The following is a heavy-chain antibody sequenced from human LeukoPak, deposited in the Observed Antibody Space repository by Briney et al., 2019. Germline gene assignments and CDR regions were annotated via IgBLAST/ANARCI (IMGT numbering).Heavy chain of an antibody. Sequence: PSETLSLTCAVSGDSISSYYWSWIRQPAGKGLEWIGRFYTSGSTNYNPSLKSRVIMSVDTSQNQFSLKLSSVTAADTAVYYCAREALIEGFYYYMDVWGKGTTVTVSS. J-gene: IGHJ6*03. CDR1: GDSISSYY. CDR3: AREALIEGFYYYMDV. V-gene: IGHV4-4*07. D-gene: IGHD3-22*01. CDR2: FYTSGST.